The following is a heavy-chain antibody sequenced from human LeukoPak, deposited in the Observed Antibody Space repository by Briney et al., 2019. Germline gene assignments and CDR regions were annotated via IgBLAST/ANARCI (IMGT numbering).Heavy chain of an antibody. V-gene: IGHV3-21*01. D-gene: IGHD2-15*01. Sequence: PGGSLRLSCAASGFTFSSYSMNWVRKAPGKGLEWVSSISSSSSYIYYADSVKGRFTISRDNAKNSLYLQMNSLRAEDTAVYYCARDRSVNWFDPWGQGTLVTVSS. CDR1: GFTFSSYS. J-gene: IGHJ5*02. CDR3: ARDRSVNWFDP. CDR2: ISSSSSYI.